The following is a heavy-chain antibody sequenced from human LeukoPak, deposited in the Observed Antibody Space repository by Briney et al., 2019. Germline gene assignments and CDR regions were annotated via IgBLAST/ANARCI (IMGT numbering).Heavy chain of an antibody. CDR3: ARGKMPTVGAWAFDI. Sequence: SETPSLTCTVSGGSLSSYYWTWFRLPPGKRLEWIGYINSGGSTSFNPSLESRVTMSVDTSRNQFSLKVTTVTAADTAIYSCARGKMPTVGAWAFDIWGQGKMVTVSS. V-gene: IGHV4-4*09. J-gene: IGHJ3*02. D-gene: IGHD5-24*01. CDR1: GGSLSSYY. CDR2: INSGGST.